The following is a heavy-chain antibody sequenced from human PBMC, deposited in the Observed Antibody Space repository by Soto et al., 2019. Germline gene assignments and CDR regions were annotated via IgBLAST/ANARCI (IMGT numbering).Heavy chain of an antibody. CDR1: GFNFNDYH. CDR2: ISHSSTYT. V-gene: IGHV3-11*06. CDR3: ARPYGSSGYYSAFDY. J-gene: IGHJ4*02. Sequence: GGSLRLSCAASGFNFNDYHMSWIRQAPGKGLEWVSYISHSSTYTNYADSVKGRFTISRDNAKNSLYLQMNSLRAEDTAVYYCARPYGSSGYYSAFDYWGQGTLVTVSS. D-gene: IGHD3-22*01.